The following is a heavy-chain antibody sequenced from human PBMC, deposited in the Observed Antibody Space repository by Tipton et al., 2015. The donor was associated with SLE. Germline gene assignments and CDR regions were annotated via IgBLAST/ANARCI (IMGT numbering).Heavy chain of an antibody. D-gene: IGHD3-3*01. CDR2: IYSGSNSA. V-gene: IGHV3-23*03. Sequence: SLRLSCAASGFTFNTYAMSWVRQAPGKGLEWVSVIYSGSNSADYADSVKGRFAISRDNSKNTLYLQMNSLRAEDTAVYYCAKTTIFGVVVYYFDYWGQGTLVTVSS. CDR1: GFTFNTYA. J-gene: IGHJ4*02. CDR3: AKTTIFGVVVYYFDY.